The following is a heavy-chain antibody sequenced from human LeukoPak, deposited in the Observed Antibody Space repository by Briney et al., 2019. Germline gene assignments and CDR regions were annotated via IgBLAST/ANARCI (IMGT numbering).Heavy chain of an antibody. CDR2: IYYSGST. Sequence: SETLSLTCTVSGGSISSYYWSWIRQPPGKGLEWIGYIYYSGSTNYNPSLKSRVTISVDTSKNQFSLKLSSVTAADTAVYYCARRRPGIAAAGGFDYWGQGTLVTVSS. J-gene: IGHJ4*02. CDR3: ARRRPGIAAAGGFDY. V-gene: IGHV4-59*08. D-gene: IGHD6-13*01. CDR1: GGSISSYY.